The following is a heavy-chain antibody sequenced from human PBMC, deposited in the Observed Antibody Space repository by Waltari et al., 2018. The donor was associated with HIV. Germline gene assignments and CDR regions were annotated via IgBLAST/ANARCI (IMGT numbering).Heavy chain of an antibody. D-gene: IGHD3-10*01. CDR2: IKQDGSEK. CDR3: ARGGFYGSGSKVN. Sequence: EVQLVESGGGLVQPGGSLRLSCAASGFTFRSYWMSWVRQAPGKGLEWVANIKQDGSEKYYGDSVNGRFTIARDNAENSLYLQMNSLRAEDTAVYYCARGGFYGSGSKVNWGQGTLVTVSS. CDR1: GFTFRSYW. V-gene: IGHV3-7*04. J-gene: IGHJ4*02.